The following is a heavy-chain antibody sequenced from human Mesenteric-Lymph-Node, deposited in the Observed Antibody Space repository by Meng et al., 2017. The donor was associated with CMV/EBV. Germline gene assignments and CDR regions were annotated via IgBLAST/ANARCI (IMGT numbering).Heavy chain of an antibody. V-gene: IGHV3-33*03. CDR2: IWYDGSNK. CDR3: ASCSSTSCYGY. CDR1: GFHFSSYG. D-gene: IGHD2-2*01. J-gene: IGHJ4*02. Sequence: GGSLRLSFAASGFHFSSYGMHWVRQAPGKGLEWVAVIWYDGSNKYYADSVKGRFSISRDNAKSTLYLQMNSLRDEDTAVYYCASCSSTSCYGYWGQGTLVTVSS.